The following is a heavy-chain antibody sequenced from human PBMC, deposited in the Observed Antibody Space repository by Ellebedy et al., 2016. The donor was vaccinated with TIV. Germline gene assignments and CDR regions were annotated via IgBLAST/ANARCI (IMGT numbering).Heavy chain of an antibody. V-gene: IGHV3-48*01. CDR1: GITFSSYS. CDR2: ISSSSSTI. Sequence: PGGSLRLSCAASGITFSSYSMSWVRQAPGKGLEWVSYISSSSSTIYYADSVKGRFTISRDNAKNSLYLQMNSLRAEDTAVYYCARPSTVGATLCFDYWGRGTLVTVSS. J-gene: IGHJ4*02. D-gene: IGHD1-26*01. CDR3: ARPSTVGATLCFDY.